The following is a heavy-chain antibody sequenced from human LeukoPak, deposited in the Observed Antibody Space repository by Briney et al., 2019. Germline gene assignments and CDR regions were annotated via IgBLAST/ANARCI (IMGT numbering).Heavy chain of an antibody. CDR1: GFTFSSYA. CDR2: ITDSGGST. J-gene: IGHJ4*02. V-gene: IGHV3-23*01. CDR3: AKDPNDFWSGYYIDY. Sequence: GGSLRLSCAASGFTFSSYAMSWVRQAPGKGLEWVSAITDSGGSTYYADSVRGRFTVSRDNSKNTLYLQKNSLSAEDTALYYCAKDPNDFWSGYYIDYWGQGTLVTVSS. D-gene: IGHD3-3*01.